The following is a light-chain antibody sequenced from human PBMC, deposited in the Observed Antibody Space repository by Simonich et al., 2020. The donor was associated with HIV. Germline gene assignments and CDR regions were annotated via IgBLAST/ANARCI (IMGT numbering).Light chain of an antibody. CDR3: QQYYSTPTWT. CDR1: QSGLYNSNNRNY. V-gene: IGKV4-1*01. J-gene: IGKJ1*01. Sequence: DIVMTQSPDSLAVSLGERATISCKPSQSGLYNSNNRNYLAWYQQKPGQPPKLLIYWASIREAGVPSRFSGSGSGTDFTLTIRSLQAEDVAVYYCQQYYSTPTWTFGQGTKVEIK. CDR2: WAS.